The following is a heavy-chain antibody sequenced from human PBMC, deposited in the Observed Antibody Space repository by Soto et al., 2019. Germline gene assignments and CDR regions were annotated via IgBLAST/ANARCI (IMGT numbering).Heavy chain of an antibody. CDR3: AYSSGHARFDY. Sequence: GGSLRLSCAASGFTFSNYAVTWVRQAPGKGLEWVSTISGSGGSTYYADSVKGRFTISRDNSRNTLYLQILGLRAEDSAVYYCAYSSGHARFDYWGQGTLVTVSS. CDR1: GFTFSNYA. J-gene: IGHJ4*02. V-gene: IGHV3-23*01. CDR2: ISGSGGST. D-gene: IGHD2-15*01.